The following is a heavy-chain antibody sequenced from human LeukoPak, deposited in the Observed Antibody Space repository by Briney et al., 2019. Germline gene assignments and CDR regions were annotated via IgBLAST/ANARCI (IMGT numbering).Heavy chain of an antibody. D-gene: IGHD3-10*01. CDR1: GYTFTSYD. Sequence: ASVKVSCRASGYTFTSYDINWVRQATGQGLEWMGWMNPNSGNTGYAQKFQGRVTITRHTSISTAYMELSSLRSEDTAVYYCARVRGFGELFDAFDIWGQGTMVTVSS. V-gene: IGHV1-8*03. J-gene: IGHJ3*02. CDR2: MNPNSGNT. CDR3: ARVRGFGELFDAFDI.